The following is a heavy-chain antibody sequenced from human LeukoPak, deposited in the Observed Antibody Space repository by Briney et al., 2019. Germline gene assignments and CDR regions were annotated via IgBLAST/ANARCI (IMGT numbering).Heavy chain of an antibody. V-gene: IGHV3-23*01. D-gene: IGHD3-16*01. Sequence: AGGSLRLSCAASGFSFSSYAMNWVRQAPGTGLEWVSGISDSGTSTYYADSVRGRFTISRDNSKNTLYLQMNSLRAEDTAVYYCAIDYGAPTLFYYHGVDVWGQGTTVIVSS. CDR1: GFSFSSYA. CDR3: AIDYGAPTLFYYHGVDV. J-gene: IGHJ6*02. CDR2: ISDSGTST.